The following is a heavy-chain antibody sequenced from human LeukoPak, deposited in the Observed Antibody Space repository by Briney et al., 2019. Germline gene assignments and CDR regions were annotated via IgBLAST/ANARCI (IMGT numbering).Heavy chain of an antibody. CDR2: ISSSGSP. D-gene: IGHD5-18*01. CDR1: GGSISSGDYY. CDR3: ARQRGHSYGPFDY. J-gene: IGHJ4*02. V-gene: IGHV4-30-4*01. Sequence: SETLSLTCTVSGGSISSGDYYWSWIRQPPGKGLEYIGYISSSGSPYYSPSLKGRLTMSVDTSLNQFSLRLSSVTAADTAVYYCARQRGHSYGPFDYWGQGTLVTVSS.